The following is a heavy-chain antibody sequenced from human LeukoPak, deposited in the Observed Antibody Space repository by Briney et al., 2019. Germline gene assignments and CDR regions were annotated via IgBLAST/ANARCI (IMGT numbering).Heavy chain of an antibody. J-gene: IGHJ4*02. CDR2: IYYSGST. CDR1: GGSISSGGYY. CDR3: ARVPDILTGYHIDY. D-gene: IGHD3-9*01. Sequence: SETLSLTCTVSGGSISSGGYYWSWIRQHPGKGLEWMGYIYYSGSTYYNPSLKSRVTISVDTSKNQFSLKLSSVTAADTAVYYCARVPDILTGYHIDYWGQGTLVTVSS. V-gene: IGHV4-31*03.